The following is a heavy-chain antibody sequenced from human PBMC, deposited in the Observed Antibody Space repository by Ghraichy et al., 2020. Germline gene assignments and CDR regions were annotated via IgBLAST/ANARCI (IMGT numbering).Heavy chain of an antibody. D-gene: IGHD3-22*01. CDR3: ARHSDKSGELGFHI. Sequence: SETLSLTCTVSGGSISSTTYYWGWIRQPPGKGLEWIGTIDSTGNTFYSPSLKSRVAVSIDTSRNQFSLKLNSVTAADTAAYYCARHSDKSGELGFHIWGQGTVVTVSS. V-gene: IGHV4-39*01. CDR2: IDSTGNT. CDR1: GGSISSTTYY. J-gene: IGHJ3*02.